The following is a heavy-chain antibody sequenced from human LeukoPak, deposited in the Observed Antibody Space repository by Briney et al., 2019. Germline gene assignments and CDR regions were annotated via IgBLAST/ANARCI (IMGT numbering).Heavy chain of an antibody. J-gene: IGHJ4*02. CDR3: ARDGELLLVWYYFDY. Sequence: PGRSLRLSCAASGFTFSSYGMHWVRQAPGKGLEWVAVIWSDGSNKYYADSVKGRFTISRDNSKNTLYLQMNSLRVEDTAVYYCARDGELLLVWYYFDYWGQGTLVTVSS. D-gene: IGHD6-19*01. V-gene: IGHV3-33*08. CDR1: GFTFSSYG. CDR2: IWSDGSNK.